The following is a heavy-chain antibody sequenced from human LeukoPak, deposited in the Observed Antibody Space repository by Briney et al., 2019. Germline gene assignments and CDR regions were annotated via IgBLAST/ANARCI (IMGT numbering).Heavy chain of an antibody. D-gene: IGHD6-13*01. Sequence: GGSLRLSCAASGFTFSSYAMSWVRQAPGKGLEWVSAISGSGGSTYYADSVKGRFTISRDNSKNTLYLQMNSLRAEDTAVYYCAKGAAAAGERLYYYYGMDVWGKGTTVTVSS. CDR2: ISGSGGST. J-gene: IGHJ6*04. CDR3: AKGAAAAGERLYYYYGMDV. CDR1: GFTFSSYA. V-gene: IGHV3-23*01.